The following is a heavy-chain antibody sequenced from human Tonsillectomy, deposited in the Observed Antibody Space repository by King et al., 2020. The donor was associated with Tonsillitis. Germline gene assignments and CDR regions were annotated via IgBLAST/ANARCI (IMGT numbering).Heavy chain of an antibody. D-gene: IGHD5-24*01. CDR1: GGTFNTYT. J-gene: IGHJ6*04. CDR2: IIPIFGTP. V-gene: IGHV1-69*01. CDR3: ARGVPSLDDYNYNYYEVIDG. Sequence: QLVQSGAEVKKPGSSVKVSCKASGGTFNTYTITWVRQAPGQGLEWMGGIIPIFGTPNYAQKFQGRVTITADESMSTAYMELRSLRSEDTAVYYCARGVPSLDDYNYNYYEVIDGWGEGTTVTVSA.